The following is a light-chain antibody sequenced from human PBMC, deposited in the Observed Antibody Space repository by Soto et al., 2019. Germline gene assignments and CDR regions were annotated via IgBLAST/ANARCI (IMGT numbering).Light chain of an antibody. Sequence: QSALTQPASVSGSPGQSINISCTGTSSDVGAYNYVSWYQHHPGKAPKLIIYDVSNRPSGVSNPFSGSKSGNTASLTISGLQPEDEADYYCSSYATSNTRQIVFGTGTKDTVL. CDR1: SSDVGAYNY. CDR3: SSYATSNTRQIV. J-gene: IGLJ1*01. CDR2: DVS. V-gene: IGLV2-14*03.